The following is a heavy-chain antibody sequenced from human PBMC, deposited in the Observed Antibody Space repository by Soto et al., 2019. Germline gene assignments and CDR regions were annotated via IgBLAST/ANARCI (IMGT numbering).Heavy chain of an antibody. D-gene: IGHD1-1*01. Sequence: QVQLVQSGAEVTKPGASVKVACKASGYTFTTYDSNWVRQATGQGLEWLGWMSPNSGATGYAQKFQGRVTMTRDTSISTAYMELSNLRSEDTAMYFCARGLDAGVDVWGQGTTVTVSS. CDR1: GYTFTTYD. V-gene: IGHV1-8*01. J-gene: IGHJ6*02. CDR2: MSPNSGAT. CDR3: ARGLDAGVDV.